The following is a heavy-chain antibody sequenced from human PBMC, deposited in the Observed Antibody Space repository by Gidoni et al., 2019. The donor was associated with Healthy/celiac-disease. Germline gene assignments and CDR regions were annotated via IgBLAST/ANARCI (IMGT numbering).Heavy chain of an antibody. J-gene: IGHJ4*02. CDR2: IYYSGST. CDR1: GGSISRSVYS. CDR3: ASSLEGRYCSGGSCYLVDY. D-gene: IGHD2-15*01. Sequence: QVQLQESGPGLVKPSQTLSLTCTVSGGSISRSVYSWSWIRQHPGKGLEWIGYIYYSGSTYYNPSLKSRVTISVDTSKNQFSLKLSSVTAADTAVYYCASSLEGRYCSGGSCYLVDYWGQGTLVTVSS. V-gene: IGHV4-31*03.